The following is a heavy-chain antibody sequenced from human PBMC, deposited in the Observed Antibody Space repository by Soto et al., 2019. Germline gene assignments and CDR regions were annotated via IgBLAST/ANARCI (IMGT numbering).Heavy chain of an antibody. J-gene: IGHJ6*02. CDR2: INNGGST. CDR3: VRENYYYGMDV. Sequence: GGSLRLSCAASGFTFSNAWMSWVRQAPGKGLEWVSAINNGGSTFYTDSVKGRFTISRDDSKNTLFLQINSLRVEDTAMYYCVRENYYYGMDVWGQGTAVTVSS. CDR1: GFTFSNAW. V-gene: IGHV3-66*01.